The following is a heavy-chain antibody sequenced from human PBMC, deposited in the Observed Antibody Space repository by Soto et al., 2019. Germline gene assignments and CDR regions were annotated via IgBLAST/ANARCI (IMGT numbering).Heavy chain of an antibody. CDR1: GFTISSYW. V-gene: IGHV3-7*04. J-gene: IGHJ4*02. CDR2: INEDGNKK. CDR3: ARALGASGSY. Sequence: DVQLVESGGGLVQPGGCLRPCCAASGFTISSYWMSWVRQAPGKGLEWVANINEDGNKKYYVDSVKGRFTISRDDAKNSVHLQMNSLRVEDTAVYYCARALGASGSYWGQGALVTVSS. D-gene: IGHD3-10*01.